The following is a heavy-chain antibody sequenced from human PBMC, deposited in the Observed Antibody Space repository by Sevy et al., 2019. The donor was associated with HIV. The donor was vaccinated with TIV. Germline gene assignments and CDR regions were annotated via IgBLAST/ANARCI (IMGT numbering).Heavy chain of an antibody. Sequence: GGSLRLSCTASGFTFSSDAMSWVRQAPGKGLEWVSAISGSAGRTYYAGSVKGRFTVSRDNSKNTVYLQLNSLRAEDTAVYYCVSEDTSGYYSFDCWGQGTLVTVSS. CDR2: ISGSAGRT. CDR1: GFTFSSDA. J-gene: IGHJ4*02. CDR3: VSEDTSGYYSFDC. V-gene: IGHV3-23*01. D-gene: IGHD3-22*01.